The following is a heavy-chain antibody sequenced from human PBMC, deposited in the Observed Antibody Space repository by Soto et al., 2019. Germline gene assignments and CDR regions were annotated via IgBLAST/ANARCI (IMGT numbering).Heavy chain of an antibody. CDR1: GFTFSSYA. CDR2: ISYDGSNK. J-gene: IGHJ4*02. V-gene: IGHV3-30-3*01. CDR3: ARSRGTSAPSYYFDY. Sequence: PGGSLRLSCAASGFTFSSYAMHWVRQAPGKGLEWVAVISYDGSNKYYADSVKGRFTISRDNSKNTLYLQMNSLRAEDTAVYYCARSRGTSAPSYYFDYWGQGTLVTVSS. D-gene: IGHD3-16*01.